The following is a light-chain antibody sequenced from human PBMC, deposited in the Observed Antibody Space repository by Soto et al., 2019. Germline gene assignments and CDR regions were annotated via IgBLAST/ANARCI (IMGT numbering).Light chain of an antibody. CDR3: QQNERSPT. CDR2: DAV. J-gene: IGKJ3*01. Sequence: EMVLTQSPDALSVSPGERVKLSCRASRPVVRQYIAWYHQKPGHAPRLLIHDAVSRATGITDRFSGSGSGSGTDFTLFISRLEPEFCGVYCCQQNERSPTFGPGTKVDIK. CDR1: RPVVRQY. V-gene: IGKV3-20*01.